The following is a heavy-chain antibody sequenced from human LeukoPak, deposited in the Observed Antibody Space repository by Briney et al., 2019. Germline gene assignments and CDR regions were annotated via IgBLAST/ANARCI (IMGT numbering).Heavy chain of an antibody. CDR2: SGSGGST. J-gene: IGHJ4*02. V-gene: IGHV3-23*01. CDR3: ARGYDYGDYHPDY. Sequence: GGSLRLSCAASGFTFSSYAMNWVRQAPGKGLEWVSSSGSGGSTYYADSVKGRFTISRDNSKNTLYLQMNSLRAEDTAVYYCARGYDYGDYHPDYWGQGTLVTVSS. D-gene: IGHD4-17*01. CDR1: GFTFSSYA.